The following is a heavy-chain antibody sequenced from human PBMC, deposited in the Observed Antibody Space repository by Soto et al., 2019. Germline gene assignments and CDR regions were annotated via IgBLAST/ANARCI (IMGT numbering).Heavy chain of an antibody. CDR2: IYPGDSDT. Sequence: PRESLKISCKGSGYSFTSYWIGWVRQMPGKGLEWMGIIYPGDSDTRYSPSFQGQVTISADKSISTAYLQWSSLKASDTAMYYCARHGYSYGSPLDYYYYMDVWGKGTTVTVSS. V-gene: IGHV5-51*01. J-gene: IGHJ6*03. D-gene: IGHD5-18*01. CDR3: ARHGYSYGSPLDYYYYMDV. CDR1: GYSFTSYW.